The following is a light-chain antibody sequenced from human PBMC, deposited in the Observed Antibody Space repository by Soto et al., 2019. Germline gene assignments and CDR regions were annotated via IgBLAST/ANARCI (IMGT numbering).Light chain of an antibody. CDR1: SSHIENNY. CDR3: GTWDSGLSAWV. V-gene: IGLV1-51*01. Sequence: QSVLPQPPSVSAAPGQKVTISCSGSSSHIENNYVSWYQQLPGTAPKLLIYDNNKRPSGIPDRFSGSKSGTSATLGITGLQTGDEADYYCGTWDSGLSAWVFGGGTKVTVL. J-gene: IGLJ3*02. CDR2: DNN.